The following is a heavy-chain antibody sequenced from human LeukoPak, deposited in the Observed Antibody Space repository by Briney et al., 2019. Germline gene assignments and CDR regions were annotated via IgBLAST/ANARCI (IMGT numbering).Heavy chain of an antibody. J-gene: IGHJ3*02. CDR1: GYTFTSYA. CDR2: INTNTGNP. Sequence: ASVKVSCKASGYTFTSYAMNWVRQAPGQGLEWMGWINTNTGNPTYAQGFTGRFVFSLDTSVSTAYLQISSLKAEDTAVYYCARDLGIGQQLVRAFDIWGQGTMVTVSS. CDR3: ARDLGIGQQLVRAFDI. V-gene: IGHV7-4-1*02. D-gene: IGHD6-13*01.